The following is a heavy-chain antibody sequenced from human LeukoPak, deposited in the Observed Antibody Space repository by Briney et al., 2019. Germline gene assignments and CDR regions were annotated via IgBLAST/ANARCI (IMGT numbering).Heavy chain of an antibody. J-gene: IGHJ3*02. CDR2: INHSGST. Sequence: KPSETLSLTCTVSGGSISSYYWSWIRQPPGKGLEWIGEINHSGSTNYNPSLKGRVTISVDTSKNQFFLKLSSVTATGTAVYYCARAYGQGAFDIWGQGTMVTVSS. CDR3: ARAYGQGAFDI. CDR1: GGSISSYY. D-gene: IGHD3-10*01. V-gene: IGHV4-34*01.